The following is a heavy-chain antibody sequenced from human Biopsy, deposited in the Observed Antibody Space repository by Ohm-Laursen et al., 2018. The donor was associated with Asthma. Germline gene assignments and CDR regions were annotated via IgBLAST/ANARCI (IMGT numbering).Heavy chain of an antibody. CDR2: ISKDASTQ. D-gene: IGHD1-1*01. Sequence: SLRLSCAATGFSFSNFAIHWVRQAPGKGLEWVGVISKDASTQDYADSVKGRFTMARDNSKNTLDLQMDSLREEDTAVYYCVRDGTDDAFDIWGQGTVVSVSS. CDR3: VRDGTDDAFDI. CDR1: GFSFSNFA. V-gene: IGHV3-30*01. J-gene: IGHJ3*02.